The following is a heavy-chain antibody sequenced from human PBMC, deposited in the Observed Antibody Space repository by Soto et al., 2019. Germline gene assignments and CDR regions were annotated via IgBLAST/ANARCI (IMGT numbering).Heavy chain of an antibody. V-gene: IGHV1-69*13. D-gene: IGHD3-9*01. CDR1: GGTFSSYA. J-gene: IGHJ3*02. Sequence: GASVKVSCKASGGTFSSYAMSWVRQAPGQGLEWMGGIIPIFGTANYAQKFQGRVTITADESTSTAYMELSSLRSEDTAVYYCARGRYFDWLLLIWGQGTMVTVSS. CDR2: IIPIFGTA. CDR3: ARGRYFDWLLLI.